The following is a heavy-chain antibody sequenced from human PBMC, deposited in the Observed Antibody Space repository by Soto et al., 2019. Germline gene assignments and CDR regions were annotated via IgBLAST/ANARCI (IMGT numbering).Heavy chain of an antibody. V-gene: IGHV2-5*02. D-gene: IGHD3-22*01. CDR2: IYWDADK. CDR1: GFSLSTSGVG. Sequence: QITLKESGPTLVKPTQTLTLTCTFSGFSLSTSGVGVGWIRQPPGTALEWLALIYWDADKRYSPSLKSRLTITKDTAIGRVVLTKTNMDPVDIATYYCAQSYCYHNSGTFDYWGQGTLVTVSS. J-gene: IGHJ4*02. CDR3: AQSYCYHNSGTFDY.